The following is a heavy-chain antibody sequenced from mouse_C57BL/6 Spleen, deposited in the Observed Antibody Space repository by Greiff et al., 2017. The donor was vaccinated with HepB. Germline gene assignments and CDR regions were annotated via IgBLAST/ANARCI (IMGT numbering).Heavy chain of an antibody. CDR1: GYTFTDYE. V-gene: IGHV1-15*01. CDR3: TRPYYGYEGYAMDY. CDR2: IDPETGGT. J-gene: IGHJ4*01. Sequence: QVQLQQSGAELVRPGASVTLSCKASGYTFTDYEMHWVKQTPVHGLEWIGAIDPETGGTAYNQKFKGKAILTADKSSSTAYMELRSLTSEDSAVYYCTRPYYGYEGYAMDYWGQGTSVTVSS. D-gene: IGHD2-9*01.